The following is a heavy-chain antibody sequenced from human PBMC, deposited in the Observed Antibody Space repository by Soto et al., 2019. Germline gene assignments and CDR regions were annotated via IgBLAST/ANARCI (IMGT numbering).Heavy chain of an antibody. Sequence: SETLSLTCTVSGGSISNGGYYWSWIRQHPGKGLEWIGYIYYSGSTYYNPSLKSRVTISVDTSKNQFSLKLTSVTAEDTAVYYCTTDQITMIVVVKIDYWGQGTLVTVSS. D-gene: IGHD3-22*01. J-gene: IGHJ4*02. CDR3: TTDQITMIVVVKIDY. CDR2: IYYSGST. CDR1: GGSISNGGYY. V-gene: IGHV4-31*03.